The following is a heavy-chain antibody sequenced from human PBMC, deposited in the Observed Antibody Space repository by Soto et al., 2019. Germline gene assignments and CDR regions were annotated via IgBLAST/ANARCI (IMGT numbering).Heavy chain of an antibody. D-gene: IGHD1-26*01. J-gene: IGHJ4*02. CDR2: IKNKANSYTT. V-gene: IGHV3-72*01. CDR3: TRLTLVGATGVRYFDY. Sequence: VQLVESGGGLVQPGGSLRLSCAASGFIFSDHYMDWVRQAPGKGLEWVGRIKNKANSYTTEYAASVKGRFTISRDDSKTSVYLQMNSLKTEDTAVYYCTRLTLVGATGVRYFDYWGQGTLLTVSS. CDR1: GFIFSDHY.